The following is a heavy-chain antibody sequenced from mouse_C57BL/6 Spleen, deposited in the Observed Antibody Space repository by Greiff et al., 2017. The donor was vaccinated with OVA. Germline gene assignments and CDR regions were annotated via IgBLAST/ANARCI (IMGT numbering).Heavy chain of an antibody. J-gene: IGHJ1*03. CDR3: ARHEDIKPHMYFDV. Sequence: VKLVESGAELVKPGASVKLSCKASGYTFTEYTIHWVKQRSGQGLEWIGWFYPGSGSIKYNEKLQDKATLTADKSSRTVYMELSRLTSEDSAVYFCARHEDIKPHMYFDVWGTGTTVTVAS. CDR2: FYPGSGSI. V-gene: IGHV1-62-2*01. D-gene: IGHD6-1*01. CDR1: GYTFTEYT.